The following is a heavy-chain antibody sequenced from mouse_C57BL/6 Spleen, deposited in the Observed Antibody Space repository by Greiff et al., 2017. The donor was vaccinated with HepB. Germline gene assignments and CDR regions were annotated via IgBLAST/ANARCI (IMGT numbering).Heavy chain of an antibody. CDR1: GYTFTEYT. CDR3: ARHGTVYYYGSSYWYFDV. D-gene: IGHD1-1*01. Sequence: QVQLKESGAELVKPGASVKLSCKASGYTFTEYTIHWVKQRSGQGLEWIGWFYPGSGSIKYNEKFKDKATLTADKSSSTVYMELSRLTSEDSAVYFWARHGTVYYYGSSYWYFDVWGTGTTVTVSS. J-gene: IGHJ1*03. V-gene: IGHV1-62-2*01. CDR2: FYPGSGSI.